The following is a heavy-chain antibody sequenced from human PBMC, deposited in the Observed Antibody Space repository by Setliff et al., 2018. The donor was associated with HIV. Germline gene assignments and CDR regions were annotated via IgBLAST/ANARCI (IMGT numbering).Heavy chain of an antibody. V-gene: IGHV1-3*01. Sequence: ASVKVSCKASGYTFTSYAMHWVRQAPGQRLEWMGLINAGNGNTKYSQKFKGRVTMTMDTSASTAYMDLSSLRSEDTAVYYCARDQTPLYAFYIWGQGTMVTVSS. CDR2: INAGNGNT. J-gene: IGHJ3*02. CDR1: GYTFTSYA. D-gene: IGHD2-15*01. CDR3: ARDQTPLYAFYI.